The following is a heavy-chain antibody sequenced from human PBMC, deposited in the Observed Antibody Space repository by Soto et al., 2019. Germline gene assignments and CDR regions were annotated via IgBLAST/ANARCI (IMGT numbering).Heavy chain of an antibody. D-gene: IGHD2-8*01. CDR1: GFTVSSNY. CDR3: ARVLGFGVGYFDY. CDR2: IYSGGFT. V-gene: IGHV3-66*01. J-gene: IGHJ4*02. Sequence: EVQLVESGGGLVQPGGSLRLSCAASGFTVSSNYMSWVRQAPGKGLEWVSVIYSGGFTNYADSVKGRFTISRDNSKNTLYLKMNSLRAEDTAVYYCARVLGFGVGYFDYWGQGTLVTVSS.